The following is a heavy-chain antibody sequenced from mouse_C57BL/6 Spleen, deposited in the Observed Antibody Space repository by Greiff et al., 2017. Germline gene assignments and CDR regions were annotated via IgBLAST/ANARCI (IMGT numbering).Heavy chain of an antibody. D-gene: IGHD2-4*01. CDR2: ISSGGSYT. J-gene: IGHJ4*01. CDR3: ARGNYDYAMDY. V-gene: IGHV5-6*02. CDR1: GFTFSSYG. Sequence: DVKLVEPGGDLVKPGGSLKLSCAASGFTFSSYGMSWVRQTPDKRLEWVATISSGGSYTYYPDSVKGRFTISRDNAKNTLYLQMISLKADDTSMYYCARGNYDYAMDYWGQGTSVTVSS.